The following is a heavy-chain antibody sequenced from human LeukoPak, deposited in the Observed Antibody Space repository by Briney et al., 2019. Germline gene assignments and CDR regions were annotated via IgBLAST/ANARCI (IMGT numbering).Heavy chain of an antibody. Sequence: PGRSLRLSCAASGFVFSTSVMHWVRQAPGKGLEWVALIWHDGSDIYYSDSVKGRFTISRDNSKNTLYLQTHSLTTEDTAVYYCVKDHLVRGVMASRGQGTLVTVSS. CDR1: GFVFSTSV. J-gene: IGHJ4*02. CDR2: IWHDGSDI. CDR3: VKDHLVRGVMAS. V-gene: IGHV3-33*03. D-gene: IGHD3-10*01.